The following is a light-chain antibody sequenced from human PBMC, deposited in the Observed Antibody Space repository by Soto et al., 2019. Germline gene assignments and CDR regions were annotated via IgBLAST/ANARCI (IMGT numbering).Light chain of an antibody. CDR2: DAS. J-gene: IGKJ1*01. Sequence: QMTQSPSTLSASVGDRVTISCRASRTISSWLAWYQQKPGKAPKLLIYDASSLESGLPSRLSGSGSGTEFTLTISSLQPDDFATYYCQQYNSYPWTFGQGTKVDIK. V-gene: IGKV1-5*01. CDR1: RTISSW. CDR3: QQYNSYPWT.